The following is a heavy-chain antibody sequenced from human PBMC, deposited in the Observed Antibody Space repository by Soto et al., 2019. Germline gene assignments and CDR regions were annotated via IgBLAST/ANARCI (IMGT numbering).Heavy chain of an antibody. CDR3: AHIPPLYDFWNDSVPSYFDY. D-gene: IGHD3-3*01. CDR1: DFSLSTTGVG. Sequence: SGPTLVNPTQTLTVTCTFSDFSLSTTGVGVAWIRQPPGKALEWLALIYWNDDKRYSPSLKSRLTITKDPSKNQVVLTMTNMDPVETATYYCAHIPPLYDFWNDSVPSYFDYWGQGTLVTVSS. J-gene: IGHJ4*02. CDR2: IYWNDDK. V-gene: IGHV2-5*01.